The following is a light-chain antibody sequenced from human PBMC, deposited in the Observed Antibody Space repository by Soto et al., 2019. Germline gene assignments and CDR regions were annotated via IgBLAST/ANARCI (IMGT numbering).Light chain of an antibody. CDR1: SSNIGNNY. Sequence: QSVLTQPPSVSAAPGQKVTISCSGSSSNIGNNYVSWYQQLPGTAPKLLIYDNNKRTSGIPDRFSGSKSGTSATLGITGLQTGDKADYYCGTWDSSLSAYVFGTGTKLTVL. CDR3: GTWDSSLSAYV. J-gene: IGLJ1*01. CDR2: DNN. V-gene: IGLV1-51*01.